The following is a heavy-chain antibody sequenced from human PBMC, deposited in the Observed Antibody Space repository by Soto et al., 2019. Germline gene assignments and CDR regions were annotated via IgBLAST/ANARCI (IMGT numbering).Heavy chain of an antibody. CDR1: GFTFSSYA. CDR3: VREEDYYDSSGYYAKTHDY. D-gene: IGHD3-22*01. J-gene: IGHJ4*02. V-gene: IGHV3-30-3*01. CDR2: ISYDGSNK. Sequence: QVQLVESGGGVVQPGRSLRLSCAASGFTFSSYAMHWVRQAPGKGLEWVAVISYDGSNKYYADSVKGRFTISRDNSKNTLYLQMNSLRAEDTAVYYCVREEDYYDSSGYYAKTHDYWGQGTLVTVSS.